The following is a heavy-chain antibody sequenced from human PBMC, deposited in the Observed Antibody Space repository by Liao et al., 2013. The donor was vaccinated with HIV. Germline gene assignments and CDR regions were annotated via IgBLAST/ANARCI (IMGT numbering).Heavy chain of an antibody. D-gene: IGHD3/OR15-3a*01. V-gene: IGHV4-39*07. CDR1: GGSLSSGSYY. CDR3: VRSGGSPSLDWLFNY. Sequence: QLQLQESGPGLVKPSETLSLTCTVSGGSLSSGSYYWGWIRQPPETGLEWIGSIDYSGRTYYNPSLESRVTISMDTSNSQFSLRLMSVTASDTAVYSCVRSGGSPSLDWLFNYWGQGSLISVSS. J-gene: IGHJ4*02. CDR2: IDYSGRT.